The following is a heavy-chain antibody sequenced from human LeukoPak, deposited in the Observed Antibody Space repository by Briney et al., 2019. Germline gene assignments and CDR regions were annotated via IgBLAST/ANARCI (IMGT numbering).Heavy chain of an antibody. CDR2: ISYDGSNK. Sequence: PGRSLRLSCAASGFTFSSYAMHWVRQAPGKGLEWVAVISYDGSNKYYADSVKGRFTISRDNSKNTLYPQMNSLRAEDTAVYYCARDNYYDSSGQNGPYYFGYWGQGTLVTVSS. CDR3: ARDNYYDSSGQNGPYYFGY. J-gene: IGHJ4*02. D-gene: IGHD3-22*01. CDR1: GFTFSSYA. V-gene: IGHV3-30-3*01.